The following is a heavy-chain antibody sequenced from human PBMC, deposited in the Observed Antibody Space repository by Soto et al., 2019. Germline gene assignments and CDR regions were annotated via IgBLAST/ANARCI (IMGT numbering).Heavy chain of an antibody. CDR1: GFTFSTFS. D-gene: IGHD1-26*01. J-gene: IGHJ4*02. V-gene: IGHV3-48*02. CDR2: IGGSGGSI. CDR3: ARDLAWAFDS. Sequence: XVSLRLSCAASGFTFSTFSMNWVRQAPGKGLEWLSYIGGSGGSISYADSVKGRFTISRDNGKNTLYLQMSSLRDEDTAVYYCARDLAWAFDSWGQGALVTVSS.